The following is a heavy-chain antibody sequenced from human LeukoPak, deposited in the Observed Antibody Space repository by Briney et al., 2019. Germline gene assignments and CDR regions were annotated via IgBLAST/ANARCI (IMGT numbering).Heavy chain of an antibody. V-gene: IGHV4-4*07. D-gene: IGHD5-24*01. Sequence: SETLSLTCTVSGGSISTYYWSWIRQPAGKGLEWIGRIYSSGSTNYNPSLKSRVTMSVDTSKNQFSLKLSSVTAADTAVYYCARAIVQMATISPFGYWGQGTLVTVSS. CDR1: GGSISTYY. CDR3: ARAIVQMATISPFGY. J-gene: IGHJ4*02. CDR2: IYSSGST.